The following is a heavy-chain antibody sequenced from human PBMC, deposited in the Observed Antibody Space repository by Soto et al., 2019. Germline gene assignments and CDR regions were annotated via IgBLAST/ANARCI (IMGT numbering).Heavy chain of an antibody. V-gene: IGHV3-23*01. CDR3: AKDRYYYGSGSPGYYFDY. CDR1: GFTFSSYA. CDR2: ISGSGGST. J-gene: IGHJ4*02. D-gene: IGHD3-10*01. Sequence: GGSLRLSCAASGFTFSSYAMSWVRQAPGKGLEWVSAISGSGGSTYYADSVKGRFTISRDNSKNTLYLQMNSLRAEDTAVYYCAKDRYYYGSGSPGYYFDYWGQGTLVTVS.